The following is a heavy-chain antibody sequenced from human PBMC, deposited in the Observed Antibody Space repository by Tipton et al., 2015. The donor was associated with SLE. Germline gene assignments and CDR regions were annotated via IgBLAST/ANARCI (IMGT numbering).Heavy chain of an antibody. D-gene: IGHD4-23*01. V-gene: IGHV4-39*01. CDR1: GESLSGHY. CDR2: IYYSGST. Sequence: TLSLTCTVYGESLSGHYWVWIRQPPGKGLEWIGSIYYSGSTYYNPSLKSRVTISVDTSKNQFSLKLSSVTAADTAVYYCARHGNQAYWGQGTLVTASS. CDR3: ARHGNQAY. J-gene: IGHJ4*02.